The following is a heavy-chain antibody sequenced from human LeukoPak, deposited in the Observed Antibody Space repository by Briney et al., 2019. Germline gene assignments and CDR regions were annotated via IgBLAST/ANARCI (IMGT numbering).Heavy chain of an antibody. CDR1: GFTFSGSA. V-gene: IGHV3-73*01. CDR2: IRSKANSYAT. Sequence: GGSLRLSCAASGFTFSGSAMHWVRQASGKGLEWVGGIRSKANSYATAYAASVKCRFTISRDDSKNTAYLQMNSLKTEDTAVYYCTRHFDVVVVAATPELDYWGQGTLVTVSA. CDR3: TRHFDVVVVAATPELDY. D-gene: IGHD2-15*01. J-gene: IGHJ4*02.